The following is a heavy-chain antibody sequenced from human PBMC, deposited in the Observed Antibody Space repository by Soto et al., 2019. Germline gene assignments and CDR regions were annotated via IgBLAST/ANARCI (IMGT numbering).Heavy chain of an antibody. D-gene: IGHD1-26*01. CDR3: ATQEVGGSYVYTFDP. CDR2: IYHSGST. V-gene: IGHV4-39*01. Sequence: SETLSLTCTVSGGSITYSSYYWDWVRQPPGKGLEWIGEIYHSGSTNYNPSLKSRVTISVDTSKNQFSLKLSSVTAADTAVYYCATQEVGGSYVYTFDPWGQGTLVTVSS. CDR1: GGSITYSSYY. J-gene: IGHJ5*02.